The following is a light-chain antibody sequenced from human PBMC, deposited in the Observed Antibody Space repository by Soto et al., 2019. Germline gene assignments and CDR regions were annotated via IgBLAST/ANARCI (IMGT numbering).Light chain of an antibody. CDR1: QSVSSY. V-gene: IGKV3-11*01. J-gene: IGKJ5*01. Sequence: EVVLSQSPGILSLSPGERATLSCRASQSVSSYLAWYQQKPGQAPRLLIYDASNRATGIPARFSGSGSGTDFTLTISSLEPEDFAVYYCQQRGSWPITFGQGTRLEIK. CDR2: DAS. CDR3: QQRGSWPIT.